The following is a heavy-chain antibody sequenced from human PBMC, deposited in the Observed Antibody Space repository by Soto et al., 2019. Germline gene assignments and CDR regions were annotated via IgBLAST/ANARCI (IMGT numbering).Heavy chain of an antibody. CDR3: ANEMSISGWYNPSLGY. J-gene: IGHJ4*02. V-gene: IGHV3-9*01. CDR1: GFTFEDYA. Sequence: EVQLVESGGGLVQPGRSLRLSCAASGFTFEDYAMHWVRQAPGKGLEWVSRISWNSDSRGYADAVKGRFTIYRDNAKNSLHLEMNSLRAEDTGLYYCANEMSISGWYNPSLGYWGQGSLVTVSS. CDR2: ISWNSDSR. D-gene: IGHD1-1*01.